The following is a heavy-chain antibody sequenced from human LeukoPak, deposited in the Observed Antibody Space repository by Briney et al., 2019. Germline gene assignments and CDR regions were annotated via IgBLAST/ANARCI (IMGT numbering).Heavy chain of an antibody. CDR3: ARDSLARPLGY. J-gene: IGHJ4*02. Sequence: GGSLRLSCAASGIMFSSNWMSWVRLAPGKGLEWVANIKEDGTETYYVDSVKGRFTISRDNAKNSLYLQMNSLRVEDTAVYYCARDSLARPLGYWGQGTLVTVSS. CDR2: IKEDGTET. D-gene: IGHD6-6*01. V-gene: IGHV3-7*03. CDR1: GIMFSSNW.